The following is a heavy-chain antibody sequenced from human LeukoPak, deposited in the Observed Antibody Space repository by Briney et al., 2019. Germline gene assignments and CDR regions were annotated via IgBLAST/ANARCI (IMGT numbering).Heavy chain of an antibody. D-gene: IGHD3-10*01. J-gene: IGHJ6*03. CDR2: IYYSGST. Sequence: PSETLSLTCTVSGGSISSTNYYWGWIRQPPGKGLEWIGSIYYSGSTYYNPPLKSRVTISVDTSKNQFSLKLSSVTAADTAVYYCARHPGDYCDYMDVWGKGTTVTVSS. CDR3: ARHPGDYCDYMDV. CDR1: GGSISSTNYY. V-gene: IGHV4-39*01.